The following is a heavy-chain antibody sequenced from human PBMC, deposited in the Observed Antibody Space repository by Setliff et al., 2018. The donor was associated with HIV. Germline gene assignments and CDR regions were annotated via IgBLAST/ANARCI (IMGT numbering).Heavy chain of an antibody. D-gene: IGHD4-17*01. CDR1: GYTFTSYD. V-gene: IGHV1-8*01. CDR2: MNPNSGNT. CDR3: AKDDYGDYGSSYYFGMDV. J-gene: IGHJ6*02. Sequence: ASVKVSCKASGYTFTSYDINWVRQATGQGLEWMGWMNPNSGNTGYAQKFQGRVTMTRNTSISTAYMELSSLRSEDTAVYYCAKDDYGDYGSSYYFGMDVWGQGTTVTVSS.